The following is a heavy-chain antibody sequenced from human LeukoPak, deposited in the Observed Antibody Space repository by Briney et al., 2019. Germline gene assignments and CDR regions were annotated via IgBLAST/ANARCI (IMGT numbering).Heavy chain of an antibody. CDR2: ISSSGNTI. CDR1: GFTFSSYE. Sequence: GGSLRLSCAASGFTFSSYEMNWVRQAPGKGLEWVSYISSSGNTIYYADSVKGRFTISRDNAKNSLYLQMNSLRAEDTAVYYCTTSRGDYDYVWGSYHKGYFDYWGQGTLVTVSS. V-gene: IGHV3-48*03. J-gene: IGHJ4*02. CDR3: TTSRGDYDYVWGSYHKGYFDY. D-gene: IGHD3-16*01.